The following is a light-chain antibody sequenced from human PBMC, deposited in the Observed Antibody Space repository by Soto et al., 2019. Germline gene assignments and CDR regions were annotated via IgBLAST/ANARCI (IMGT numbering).Light chain of an antibody. CDR2: WAS. Sequence: DILMTHSPDSLTVSLCSRSTITCHSSQSVLYSSNNNNYLAWYQQKPGQPPKLLIYWASTRESGVPDRFSGSGSGTDFTLTISSLQAEDVAVYYCQQYYSTPLTFGGGTKVDIK. J-gene: IGKJ4*01. CDR3: QQYYSTPLT. CDR1: QSVLYSSNNNNY. V-gene: IGKV4-1*01.